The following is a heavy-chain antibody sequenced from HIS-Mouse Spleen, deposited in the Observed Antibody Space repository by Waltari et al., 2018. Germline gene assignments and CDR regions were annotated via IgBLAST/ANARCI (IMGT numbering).Heavy chain of an antibody. Sequence: QLQLQESGPGLVKPSETLSLTCTVSGGSISSSSYYWGWIRQPPGKGLEWIGSIYYSGGTSYNPSLNSRVTISVDTSKNQFSLKLSSVTAADTAVYYCAREIPYSSSWYDWYFDLWGRGTLVTVSS. J-gene: IGHJ2*01. CDR3: AREIPYSSSWYDWYFDL. CDR2: IYYSGGT. V-gene: IGHV4-39*07. D-gene: IGHD6-13*01. CDR1: GGSISSSSYY.